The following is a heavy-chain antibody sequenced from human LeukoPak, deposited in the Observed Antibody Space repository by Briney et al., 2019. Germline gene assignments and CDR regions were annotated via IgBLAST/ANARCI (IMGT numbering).Heavy chain of an antibody. CDR2: ISGTGHNT. V-gene: IGHV3-64*01. CDR3: AREEPAGSIDY. CDR1: GFVFNSHP. J-gene: IGHJ4*02. D-gene: IGHD1-14*01. Sequence: GALRLSCAGSGFVFNSHPMHWVRQAPGKGLECVSAISGTGHNTYYANSVKGRFTISRDNSRNTLYLQMGSLRAEDTALYYCAREEPAGSIDYWGQGTLVTVSS.